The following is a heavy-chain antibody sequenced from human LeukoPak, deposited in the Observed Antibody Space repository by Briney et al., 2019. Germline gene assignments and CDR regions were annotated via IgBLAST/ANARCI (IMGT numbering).Heavy chain of an antibody. D-gene: IGHD6-19*01. V-gene: IGHV3-74*01. CDR1: GFTFSSYW. J-gene: IGHJ4*02. CDR2: INTDGSST. CDR3: ARDIGSGWYGGFDY. Sequence: GGSLRLSCAASGFTFSSYWMHWVRQAPGKGLVWVSRINTDGSSTSYADSVKGRFTISRDNAKNTLYLQMNSLRAEDTAVYYCARDIGSGWYGGFDYWGQGTLVTVSS.